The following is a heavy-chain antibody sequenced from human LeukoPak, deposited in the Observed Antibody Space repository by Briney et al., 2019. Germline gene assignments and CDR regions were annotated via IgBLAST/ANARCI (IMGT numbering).Heavy chain of an antibody. D-gene: IGHD6-13*01. J-gene: IGHJ5*02. CDR2: IIPIFGTA. V-gene: IGHV1-69*06. CDR1: GGTFSSYA. Sequence: ASVKVSCKASGGTFSSYAISWVRQAPGQGLEWMGGIIPIFGTANYAQKFQGRVTITADKSTSTAYMELSSLRSEDTAVYYCARGPRYSSSWYVLLSAGDWFDPWGQGTLVTVSS. CDR3: ARGPRYSSSWYVLLSAGDWFDP.